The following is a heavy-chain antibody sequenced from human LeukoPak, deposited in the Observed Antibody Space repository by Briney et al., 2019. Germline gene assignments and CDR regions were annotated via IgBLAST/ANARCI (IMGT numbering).Heavy chain of an antibody. D-gene: IGHD6-13*01. J-gene: IGHJ4*02. CDR2: VNGGGTST. Sequence: QPGGSLRLSCAASGFTFSTYWMHWVRQVPGKGLVWVPHVNGGGTSTSYVGSVKGRFTISRDNAKNMLYLQMNSLRADDTAVYYCARGAGGLDYWGQGILVTVSS. CDR3: ARGAGGLDY. V-gene: IGHV3-74*01. CDR1: GFTFSTYW.